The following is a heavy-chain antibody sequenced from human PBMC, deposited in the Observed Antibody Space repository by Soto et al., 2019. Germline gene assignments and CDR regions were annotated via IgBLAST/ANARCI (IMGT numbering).Heavy chain of an antibody. CDR3: ARNPQVSSSSWFDP. D-gene: IGHD6-6*01. Sequence: PSETLSLTCAVSGYSISSGYYWGWIRQPPGKGLEWSGSIYHSGSTYYNPSLKSREPISVDTSKKQFSLKLSSVTAADTAVYYCARNPQVSSSSWFDPWGEGTMVPGSA. CDR1: GYSISSGYY. V-gene: IGHV4-38-2*01. J-gene: IGHJ5*02. CDR2: IYHSGST.